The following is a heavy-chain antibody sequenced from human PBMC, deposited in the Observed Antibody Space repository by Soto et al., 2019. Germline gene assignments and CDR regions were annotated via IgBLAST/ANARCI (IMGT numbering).Heavy chain of an antibody. CDR2: LYHDGAND. V-gene: IGHV3-30*03. CDR1: GFTLSSCG. Sequence: QVQLVESGGGVVQPGRSLRLSCAASGFTLSSCGMHWVRQAPGKGLEWVALLYHDGANDYYADSVKGRFTISRDNSKNTLYLQMDSLRGDDTAVYYCARGAYHVLSKHGMDVRGQGTTVTVSS. CDR3: ARGAYHVLSKHGMDV. J-gene: IGHJ6*02. D-gene: IGHD2-2*01.